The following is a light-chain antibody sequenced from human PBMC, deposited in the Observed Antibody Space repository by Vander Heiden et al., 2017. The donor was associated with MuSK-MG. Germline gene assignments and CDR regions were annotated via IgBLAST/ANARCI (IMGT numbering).Light chain of an antibody. CDR2: GSS. CDR3: QEYDNWPLLT. J-gene: IGKJ4*01. Sequence: EIVMTQSPATLSVSPGETATLSCRASQSVNNFLAWYQQKPGQAPRLLIFGSSIRATGIPARFSGSGYGRDFTLTISSRQSEDFAVYYCQEYDNWPLLTFGGGTKVXIK. CDR1: QSVNNF. V-gene: IGKV3D-15*01.